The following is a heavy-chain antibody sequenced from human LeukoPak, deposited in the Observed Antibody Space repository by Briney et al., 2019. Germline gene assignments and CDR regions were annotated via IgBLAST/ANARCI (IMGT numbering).Heavy chain of an antibody. J-gene: IGHJ3*02. CDR3: ARVDWGGYRYHVFDI. CDR2: IYHSGGT. D-gene: IGHD3-16*02. Sequence: PSETLSLTCTASGGSINSSGYSWSWIRQPPGKGLEWIGYIYHSGGTDSNPSLKSRVTISVDRSKNQFSLKMTSVTAADTAMYYCARVDWGGYRYHVFDIWGQGTMVTVSS. CDR1: GGSINSSGYS. V-gene: IGHV4-30-2*01.